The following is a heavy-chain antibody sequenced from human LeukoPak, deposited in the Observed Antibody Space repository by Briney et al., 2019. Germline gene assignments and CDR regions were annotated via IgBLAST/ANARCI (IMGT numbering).Heavy chain of an antibody. CDR1: GFTFSNYS. V-gene: IGHV3-30-3*01. D-gene: IGHD1-26*01. CDR3: ARGGEVGNFDY. Sequence: QAGGSLRLSCAASGFTFSNYSMHWVRQAPGKGLEWVAVRSYDGTNKYYADSVKGRFTISRDNSKNTLYLQMNSLRPEDTAVYYCARGGEVGNFDYWGQGTLVTVSS. CDR2: RSYDGTNK. J-gene: IGHJ4*02.